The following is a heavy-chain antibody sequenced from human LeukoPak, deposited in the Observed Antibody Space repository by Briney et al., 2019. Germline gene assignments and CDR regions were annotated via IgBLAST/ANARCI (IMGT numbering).Heavy chain of an antibody. D-gene: IGHD6-19*01. CDR2: ISADNGNT. CDR3: ARGGNSGWRTPNDDY. CDR1: GYTFTSYA. Sequence: DSVKVSCKASGYTFTSYAISWVRQAPGQGLEWMGWISADNGNTDYAQKLQGRVTMTTDTSTSTAYMELRSLRSDDTAVYYCARGGNSGWRTPNDDYWGQGTLVTVSS. J-gene: IGHJ4*02. V-gene: IGHV1-18*01.